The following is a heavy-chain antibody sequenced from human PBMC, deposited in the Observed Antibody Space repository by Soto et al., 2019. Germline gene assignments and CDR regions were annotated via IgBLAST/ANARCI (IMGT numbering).Heavy chain of an antibody. Sequence: SVKVSCKASGGTFSSSAINWVRQAPGQGLEWMGGIIPIFGTANYTQKFHGRVTITADESTSTAYMELSSPRSEDTAVYYCARERSPRPAAAVWFDPWGQGTLVTVSS. D-gene: IGHD6-25*01. CDR1: GGTFSSSA. CDR2: IIPIFGTA. V-gene: IGHV1-69*13. J-gene: IGHJ5*02. CDR3: ARERSPRPAAAVWFDP.